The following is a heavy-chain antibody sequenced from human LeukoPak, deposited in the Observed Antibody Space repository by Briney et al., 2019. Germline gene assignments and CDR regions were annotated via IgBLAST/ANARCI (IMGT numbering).Heavy chain of an antibody. CDR1: GFTFSSYS. CDR3: ARDDQWLEL. Sequence: GGSLRLSCAASGFTFSSYSMAWVGQAPGRGLDGVSSMSGSSGHIYYADSLEGRFTISRDNAKNSLYLQMNSLRAEDTAVYYCARDDQWLELWGQGTLVTVSS. D-gene: IGHD6-19*01. CDR2: MSGSSGHI. V-gene: IGHV3-21*01. J-gene: IGHJ4*02.